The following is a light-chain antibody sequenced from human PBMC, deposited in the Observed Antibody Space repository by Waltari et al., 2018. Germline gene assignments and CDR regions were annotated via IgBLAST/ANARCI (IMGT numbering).Light chain of an antibody. Sequence: SYALTQPPSVSVSPGQTATITCSGDALPKQYVYWYQQRPDRAPVLVIYKDTERPSGIPERFSGSSSGTTVSLTLSGVQAEDEADYYCQTTDSSGIYSFGGGTKLTVL. CDR3: QTTDSSGIYS. CDR2: KDT. CDR1: ALPKQY. V-gene: IGLV3-25*03. J-gene: IGLJ2*01.